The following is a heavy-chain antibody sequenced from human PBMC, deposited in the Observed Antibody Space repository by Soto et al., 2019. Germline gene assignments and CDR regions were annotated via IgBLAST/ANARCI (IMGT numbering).Heavy chain of an antibody. D-gene: IGHD2-21*01. J-gene: IGHJ2*01. CDR3: ARDHRNSNYWCGGDCNWYFDL. CDR1: GYTFTGYY. CDR2: INPNSGGT. V-gene: IGHV1-2*04. Sequence: QVQLVQSGAEVKKPGASVKVSCKASGYTFTGYYMHWVRQAPGQGLEWMGWINPNSGGTNYAQKFQGWVAMTRDTSISTAYMELSRLRSDDTAVYYCARDHRNSNYWCGGDCNWYFDLWGRGTLVTVSS.